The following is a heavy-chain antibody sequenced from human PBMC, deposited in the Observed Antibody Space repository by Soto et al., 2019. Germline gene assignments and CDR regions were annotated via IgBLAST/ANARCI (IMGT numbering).Heavy chain of an antibody. CDR3: ARERGGRFLEWLSSFMDV. Sequence: GGSLRLSCAASGFTFSSYSMNWVRQAPGKGLEWVSYISSSSSTIYYADSVKGRFTISRDNAKNSLYLQMNSLRDEDTAVYYCARERGGRFLEWLSSFMDVWGQGTTVTVSS. CDR2: ISSSSSTI. V-gene: IGHV3-48*02. J-gene: IGHJ6*02. CDR1: GFTFSSYS. D-gene: IGHD3-3*01.